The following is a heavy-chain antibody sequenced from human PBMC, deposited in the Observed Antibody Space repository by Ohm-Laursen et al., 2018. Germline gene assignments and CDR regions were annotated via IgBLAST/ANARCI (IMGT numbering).Heavy chain of an antibody. Sequence: SLRLSCAASGFTFSISGMTWVRQAPGEGLEWVSSISSGSRYIHYADSVQGRFTLSRDDAKNSLYLQMNSLRAEDTALYYCARTTQYGEFIPWYFDLWGRGTLVTVSS. J-gene: IGHJ2*01. V-gene: IGHV3-21*01. D-gene: IGHD4-17*01. CDR3: ARTTQYGEFIPWYFDL. CDR1: GFTFSISG. CDR2: ISSGSRYI.